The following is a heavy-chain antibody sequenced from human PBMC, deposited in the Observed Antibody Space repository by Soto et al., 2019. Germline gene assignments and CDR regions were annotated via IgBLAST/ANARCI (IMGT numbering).Heavy chain of an antibody. Sequence: GGSLRLSCAASGFTFSSYEMNWVRQAPGKGLEWVSYISSSGSTIYYADSVKGRFTISRDNAKNSLYLQMNSLRAEDTAVYYCAREVTGTSERYYYGMDVWGQGTTVTVSS. D-gene: IGHD1-7*01. CDR2: ISSSGSTI. CDR3: AREVTGTSERYYYGMDV. CDR1: GFTFSSYE. V-gene: IGHV3-48*03. J-gene: IGHJ6*02.